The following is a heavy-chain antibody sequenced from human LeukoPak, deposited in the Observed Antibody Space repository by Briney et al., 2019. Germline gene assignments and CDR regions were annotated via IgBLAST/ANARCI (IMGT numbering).Heavy chain of an antibody. CDR1: GFTFSSYA. D-gene: IGHD2-21*02. CDR3: AKDLVTRGPDYYGMDV. Sequence: GGSLRLSCAASGFTFSSYAMSWVRQAPGKGLEWVSAISGSGGSTYYADSVKGRFTISRENSKNTLYLQMNSLRAEDTAVYYCAKDLVTRGPDYYGMDVWGQGTTVTVSS. V-gene: IGHV3-23*01. CDR2: ISGSGGST. J-gene: IGHJ6*02.